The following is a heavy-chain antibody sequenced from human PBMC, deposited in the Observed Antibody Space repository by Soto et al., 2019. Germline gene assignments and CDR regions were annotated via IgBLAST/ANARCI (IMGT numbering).Heavy chain of an antibody. CDR1: GYIFTNHY. Sequence: QVQLVQSGAEVKKPGASVKVSCKASGYIFTNHYIHWVRQAPGQGLEWMGIINPSGGSTNYLQKFAGRVTMTRDTSTSTVYMELSSLRSEATAVYFCARADYYDSSGFYYDYWGQGTLVTVSS. V-gene: IGHV1-46*01. J-gene: IGHJ4*02. CDR2: INPSGGST. D-gene: IGHD3-22*01. CDR3: ARADYYDSSGFYYDY.